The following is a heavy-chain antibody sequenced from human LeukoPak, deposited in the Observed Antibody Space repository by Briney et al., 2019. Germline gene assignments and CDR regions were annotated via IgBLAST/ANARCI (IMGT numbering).Heavy chain of an antibody. CDR2: IRIDGSDE. D-gene: IGHD2-2*01. Sequence: PGGSLRLSCAASGFRFSTSGMHWVRNAPGKGPEWVSFIRIDGSDEDHGDSVKGRFTISRDNSKNTMYLQMNSLRAEDTAVYYCAKEVTYCSSSSCNDAFDVWGRGTMVIVSS. V-gene: IGHV3-30*02. J-gene: IGHJ3*01. CDR1: GFRFSTSG. CDR3: AKEVTYCSSSSCNDAFDV.